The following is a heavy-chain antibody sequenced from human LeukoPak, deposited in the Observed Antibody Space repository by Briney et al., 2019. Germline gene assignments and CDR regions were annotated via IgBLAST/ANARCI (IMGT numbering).Heavy chain of an antibody. J-gene: IGHJ6*02. D-gene: IGHD2-2*01. V-gene: IGHV4-59*08. CDR1: GGSIYTYY. CDR2: IYYSGST. Sequence: SETLSLTCNVSGGSIYTYYWSWIRQPPGQGLEWIGYIYYSGSTNYNPSLKSRVTISIDTSKNQFSLKLSSVTAADTAVYYCARSNVVVPSITKGYYYYAMDVWGQGTMVTVSS. CDR3: ARSNVVVPSITKGYYYYAMDV.